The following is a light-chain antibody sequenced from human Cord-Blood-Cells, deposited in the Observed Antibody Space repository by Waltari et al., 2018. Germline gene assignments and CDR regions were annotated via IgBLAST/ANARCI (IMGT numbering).Light chain of an antibody. CDR3: QQYGSSPPYT. CDR2: GAS. CDR1: QSVSSSY. Sequence: EIVLTQSPGTLSLSPGERDTLSCRASQSVSSSYLAWYQQKPGQAPRLLIYGASSRATGIPDRFSGRGSGTDFTRTISRLEPEDFAVYYCQQYGSSPPYTFGQGTKLEIK. J-gene: IGKJ2*01. V-gene: IGKV3-20*01.